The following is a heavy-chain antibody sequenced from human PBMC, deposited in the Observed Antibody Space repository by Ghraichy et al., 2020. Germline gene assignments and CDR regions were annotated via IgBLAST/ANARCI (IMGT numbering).Heavy chain of an antibody. J-gene: IGHJ6*02. D-gene: IGHD2-2*01. CDR2: INHSGST. CDR1: GGSFSGYY. V-gene: IGHV4-34*01. Sequence: SETLSLTCAVYGGSFSGYYWSWIRQPPGKGLEWIGEINHSGSTNYNPSLKSRVTISVDTSKNQFSLKLSSVTAADTAVYYCVRACVRSRHNRYCSSNGMDVWGQGTTVTVSS. CDR3: VRACVRSRHNRYCSSNGMDV.